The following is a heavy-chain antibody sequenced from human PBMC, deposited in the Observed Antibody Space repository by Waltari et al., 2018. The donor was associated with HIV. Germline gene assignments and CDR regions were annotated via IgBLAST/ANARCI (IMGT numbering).Heavy chain of an antibody. V-gene: IGHV3-23*01. D-gene: IGHD1-26*01. CDR3: AKDSMGAIDVEDYFDF. CDR1: GVTFSNFA. J-gene: IGHJ4*02. Sequence: EVQLMESGGGLVQSGGSLRLSCPTSGVTFSNFAMSLVRQAPGKGLEWVSTIRSIGDTTYYADSVKGRFTTTRANSKDTLYLQMNSLRAEDTAVYYCAKDSMGAIDVEDYFDFWGQGTLVTVSS. CDR2: IRSIGDTT.